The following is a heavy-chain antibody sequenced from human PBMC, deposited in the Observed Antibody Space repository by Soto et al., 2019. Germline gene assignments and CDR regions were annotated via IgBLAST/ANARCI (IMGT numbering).Heavy chain of an antibody. J-gene: IGHJ6*01. D-gene: IGHD3-10*01. CDR2: IIPIFGTA. CDR1: GGTFSSYA. CDR3: ARGVMNYYGSGSYYWDYYYYGMDV. V-gene: IGHV1-69*12. Sequence: QVQLVQSGAEVKKPGSSVKVSCKASGGTFSSYAISWVRQAPGQGLEWMGGIIPIFGTANYAQKFQGRVTITADESTSTAYMELSSPRSEDTAVYYCARGVMNYYGSGSYYWDYYYYGMDVW.